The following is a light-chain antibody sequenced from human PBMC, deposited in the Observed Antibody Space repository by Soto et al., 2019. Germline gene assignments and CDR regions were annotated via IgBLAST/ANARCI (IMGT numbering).Light chain of an antibody. CDR2: GVS. Sequence: EIVLTQSPATQPLYPGERATLSRRASQSVVSTFLAWYQQKPGEAPRLLIYGVSTRATGIPDRFSGSWSGTDFTLSISRLESEDFGVYYCGQCVSSPPRTLGQGTKVDIK. CDR3: GQCVSSPPRT. J-gene: IGKJ1*01. CDR1: QSVVSTF. V-gene: IGKV3-20*01.